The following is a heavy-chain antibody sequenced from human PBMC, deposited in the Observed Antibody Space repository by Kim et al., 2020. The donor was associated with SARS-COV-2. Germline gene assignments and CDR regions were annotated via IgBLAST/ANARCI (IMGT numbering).Heavy chain of an antibody. J-gene: IGHJ4*02. D-gene: IGHD3-22*01. V-gene: IGHV4-39*01. CDR3: ARHAPTYYYDSSGYPDY. Sequence: LKSRVTISVDTSKNHISLKLSSVTAADTAVYYCARHAPTYYYDSSGYPDYWGQGTLVTVSS.